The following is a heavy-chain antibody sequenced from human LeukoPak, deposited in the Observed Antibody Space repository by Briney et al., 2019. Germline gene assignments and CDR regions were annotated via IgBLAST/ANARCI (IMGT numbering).Heavy chain of an antibody. CDR2: TYYRSKWYN. V-gene: IGHV6-1*01. CDR3: ARGSGDGYNYYYFGY. D-gene: IGHD5-24*01. J-gene: IGHJ4*02. Sequence: SQTLSLTCAISGDSVSTSSAAWTWLRQSPSRGLQWLGRTYYRSKWYNDYALSLKSRIAINPDTSKNQSSLQLNSVTPEDTAVYYCARGSGDGYNYYYFGYWGQGTWSPSPQ. CDR1: GDSVSTSSAA.